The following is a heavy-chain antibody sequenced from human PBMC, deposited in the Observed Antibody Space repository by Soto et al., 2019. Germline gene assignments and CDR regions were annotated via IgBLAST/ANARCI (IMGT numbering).Heavy chain of an antibody. J-gene: IGHJ4*02. D-gene: IGHD3-22*01. CDR3: AKDIPYDSSGYHSPRDTPNFDY. Sequence: EVQLLESGGGLVQPGGSLRLSCAASGFTFSSYAMSWVRQAPGKGLEWVSAISGSGGSTYYADSVKGRFTISRDNSKNTLYLQMNSLRAEDTAVYYCAKDIPYDSSGYHSPRDTPNFDYWGQGTLVTVSS. CDR1: GFTFSSYA. V-gene: IGHV3-23*01. CDR2: ISGSGGST.